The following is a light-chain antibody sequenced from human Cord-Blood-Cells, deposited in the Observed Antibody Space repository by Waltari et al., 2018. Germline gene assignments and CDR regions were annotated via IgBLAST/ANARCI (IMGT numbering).Light chain of an antibody. CDR1: SSDVGGYNY. CDR2: EVS. Sequence: QSALTQPASVSGSPGQSITISSTGTSSDVGGYNYDSWYQQHPGKAPKLMIYEVSNRPSGVSNRFSGSKSGNTASLTISGLQAEDEADYYCSSYTSSSTLVFGGGTKLTVL. J-gene: IGLJ3*02. CDR3: SSYTSSSTLV. V-gene: IGLV2-14*01.